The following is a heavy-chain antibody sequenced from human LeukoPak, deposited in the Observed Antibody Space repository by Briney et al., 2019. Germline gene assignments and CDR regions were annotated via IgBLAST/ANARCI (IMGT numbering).Heavy chain of an antibody. V-gene: IGHV5-51*01. J-gene: IGHJ4*02. D-gene: IGHD3-10*01. CDR1: GYSFTSYW. Sequence: GESLKISCKGSGYSFTSYWIDWVRQRPGKGLEWMGIIYPGDSDTRYSPSFQGQVTISADKSISTAYLQWSSLKASDTAMHYCARHRDPYGSGSHWGQGTLVTVSS. CDR2: IYPGDSDT. CDR3: ARHRDPYGSGSH.